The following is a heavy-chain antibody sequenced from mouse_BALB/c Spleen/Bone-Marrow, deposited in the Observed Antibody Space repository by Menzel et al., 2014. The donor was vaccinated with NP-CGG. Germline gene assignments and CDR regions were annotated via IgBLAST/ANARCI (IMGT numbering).Heavy chain of an antibody. CDR2: INPSNGGT. J-gene: IGHJ4*01. Sequence: VQLQQSGAELAKPGASVKLSCKASGYTLTSYYMYWVKQRPGQGLEWFGEINPSNGGTNFNEKFKNKATLTVDKSSSTAYMQLSSLTSEDSAVYYCSRGRRDALDYWGQGTSVTVSS. CDR1: GYTLTSYY. CDR3: SRGRRDALDY. V-gene: IGHV1S81*02.